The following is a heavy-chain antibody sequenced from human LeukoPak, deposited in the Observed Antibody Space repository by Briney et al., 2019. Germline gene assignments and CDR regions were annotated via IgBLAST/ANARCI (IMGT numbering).Heavy chain of an antibody. Sequence: ASVNVSCKASGYTFTDYNMHWVRQAPGQGLEWMGWINPNSGGTNYAQKFQGRVTMTRDTSISTAYMELTRLRSDDTAVYYCARPLGGISGGKCCELDYWGQGTLATVSS. CDR3: ARPLGGISGGKCCELDY. CDR1: GYTFTDYN. J-gene: IGHJ4*02. CDR2: INPNSGGT. V-gene: IGHV1-2*02. D-gene: IGHD2-15*01.